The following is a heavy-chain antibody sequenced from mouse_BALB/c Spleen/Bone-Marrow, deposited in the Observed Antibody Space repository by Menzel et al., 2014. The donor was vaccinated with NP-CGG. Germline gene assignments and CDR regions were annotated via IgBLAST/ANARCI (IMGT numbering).Heavy chain of an antibody. J-gene: IGHJ4*01. Sequence: EVKLMESGPSLVKPSQTLSLTCSVTGDSITSGYWNWIRKFPGNKLEYMGYISYSGSTYYNPSLKSRISITRDTSKNQYYLQLNSATTEDTATYYCVSLLRIYYAMDYWGQGTSVTVSS. CDR1: GDSITSGY. CDR3: VSLLRIYYAMDY. CDR2: ISYSGST. D-gene: IGHD1-1*01. V-gene: IGHV3-8*02.